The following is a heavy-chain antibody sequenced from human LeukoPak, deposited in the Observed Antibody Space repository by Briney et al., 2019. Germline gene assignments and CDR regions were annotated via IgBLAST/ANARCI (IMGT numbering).Heavy chain of an antibody. CDR2: IIPIFGTA. Sequence: SVKVSCKASGGTFSSYAINWVRQAPGQGLEWMGRIIPIFGTANYAQKFQGRVTITTDESTSTAYMELSSLRSEDTAVYYCARDHYYYDSSGYDYWGQGTLVTVSS. D-gene: IGHD3-22*01. CDR3: ARDHYYYDSSGYDY. V-gene: IGHV1-69*05. CDR1: GGTFSSYA. J-gene: IGHJ4*02.